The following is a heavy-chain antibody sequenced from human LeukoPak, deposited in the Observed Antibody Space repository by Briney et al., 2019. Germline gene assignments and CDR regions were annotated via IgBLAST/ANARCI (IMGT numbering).Heavy chain of an antibody. CDR2: IYYSGST. Sequence: SETLSLTCTVSGGSISSYYWSWIRQPPGKGLEWIGYIYYSGSTNYNPSLKSRVTISVDTSKNQFSLKLSSVTAADTAVYYCARAFPNYYDSSGPFDYWGQGTLVTVST. D-gene: IGHD3-22*01. CDR3: ARAFPNYYDSSGPFDY. CDR1: GGSISSYY. V-gene: IGHV4-59*01. J-gene: IGHJ4*02.